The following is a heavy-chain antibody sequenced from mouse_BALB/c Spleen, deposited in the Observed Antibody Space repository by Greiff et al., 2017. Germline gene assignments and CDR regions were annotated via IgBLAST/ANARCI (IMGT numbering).Heavy chain of an antibody. Sequence: EVKLVESGGGLVQPGGSLRLSCATSGFTFTDYYMSWVRQPPGKALEWLGFIRNKANGYTTEYSASVKGRFTISRDNSQSILYLQMNTLRAEDSATYYCARAYGNHPYYFDYWGQGTTLTVSS. J-gene: IGHJ2*01. D-gene: IGHD2-10*02. V-gene: IGHV7-3*02. CDR3: ARAYGNHPYYFDY. CDR2: IRNKANGYTT. CDR1: GFTFTDYY.